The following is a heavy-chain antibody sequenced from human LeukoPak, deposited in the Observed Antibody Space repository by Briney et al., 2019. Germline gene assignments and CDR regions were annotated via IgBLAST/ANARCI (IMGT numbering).Heavy chain of an antibody. CDR1: GFTFSSYS. CDR2: ISSSSSYI. J-gene: IGHJ4*02. V-gene: IGHV3-21*01. D-gene: IGHD1-26*01. CDR3: ARDSGNVRATNTLFDN. Sequence: GGSLRLSCAAPGFTFSSYSMNWVRQAPGKGLEWVSSISSSSSYIYYADSVKGRFTISRDNAKNSLYLQMNSLRAEDTAVYYCARDSGNVRATNTLFDNWGQGTLVTVSS.